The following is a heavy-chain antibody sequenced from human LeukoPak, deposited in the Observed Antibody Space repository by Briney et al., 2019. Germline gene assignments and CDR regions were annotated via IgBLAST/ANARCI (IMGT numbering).Heavy chain of an antibody. CDR1: GFAFSSYW. D-gene: IGHD2-21*02. CDR3: ARDTPYCGGDCYSGDY. J-gene: IGHJ4*02. CDR2: IKQDGSDK. V-gene: IGHV3-7*01. Sequence: PGGSLRLSCVASGFAFSSYWLSWVRQAPGKGLEWVANIKQDGSDKYYVDSVKGRFTISRDNAKNSLYLQMNSLRAEDTAVYYCARDTPYCGGDCYSGDYWGQGTLVTVSS.